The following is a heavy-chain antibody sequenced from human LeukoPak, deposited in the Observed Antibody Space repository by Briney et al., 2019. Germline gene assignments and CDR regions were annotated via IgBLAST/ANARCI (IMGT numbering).Heavy chain of an antibody. CDR1: GGSISSSNW. V-gene: IGHV4-4*02. D-gene: IGHD3-10*01. CDR3: ASIEITMVRGVIKSY. Sequence: SGTLSLTCAVSGGSISSSNWWSWVRQPPGKGLEWIGEIYHSGSTNYNPSLKSRVTISVDKSKNQFSLKLSSVTAADTAVYYCASIEITMVRGVIKSYWGQGTLVTVSS. CDR2: IYHSGST. J-gene: IGHJ4*02.